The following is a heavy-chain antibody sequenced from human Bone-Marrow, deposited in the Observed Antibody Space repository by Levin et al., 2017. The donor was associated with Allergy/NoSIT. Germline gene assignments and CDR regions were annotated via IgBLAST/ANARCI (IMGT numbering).Heavy chain of an antibody. V-gene: IGHV4-39*01. CDR1: RGSISSSSYY. Sequence: SSETLSLTCTVSRGSISSSSYYWAWIRQPPGKGLVWIGSVYYSGSTYYNPSLKSRVTISVDPSKNQFSLNLNSVIAADTAVYYCAREIYYDSSGYHVYIFDYWGQGTLVTVSS. D-gene: IGHD3-22*01. CDR2: VYYSGST. CDR3: AREIYYDSSGYHVYIFDY. J-gene: IGHJ4*02.